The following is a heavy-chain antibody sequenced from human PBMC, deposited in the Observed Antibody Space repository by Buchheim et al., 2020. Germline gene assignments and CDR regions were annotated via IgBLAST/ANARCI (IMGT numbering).Heavy chain of an antibody. V-gene: IGHV3-23*04. CDR2: IFNTAGGT. Sequence: EVQVVESGGGLVQPGGSLRLSCAASGFTFSSYAMTWVRQAPGKGLEWVSTIFNTAGGTYYEDSVKGRFTISRDNSTNMGYLQMNTLGAEDTALYYCARRMTFGATPGLDPWGQGTL. CDR3: ARRMTFGATPGLDP. CDR1: GFTFSSYA. D-gene: IGHD3/OR15-3a*01. J-gene: IGHJ5*02.